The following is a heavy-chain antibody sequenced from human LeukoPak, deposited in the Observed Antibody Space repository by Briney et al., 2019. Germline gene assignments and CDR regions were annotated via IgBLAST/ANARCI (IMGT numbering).Heavy chain of an antibody. CDR1: GYNFANSW. D-gene: IGHD2-2*01. Sequence: GESLKISCKGSGYNFANSWIGWVRQMPGKGLECVGIIYPDDSDTRYSPSFQGQVTISADKSINTAYLQWSSLEASDTAMYYCARRYCSGTNCYANFDYWGQGTLVTVSS. V-gene: IGHV5-51*01. J-gene: IGHJ4*02. CDR2: IYPDDSDT. CDR3: ARRYCSGTNCYANFDY.